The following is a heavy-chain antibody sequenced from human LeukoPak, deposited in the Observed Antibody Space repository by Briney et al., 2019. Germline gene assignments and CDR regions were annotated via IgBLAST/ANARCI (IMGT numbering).Heavy chain of an antibody. V-gene: IGHV3-30-3*01. D-gene: IGHD2-2*01. CDR2: ISYDGSNK. J-gene: IGHJ4*02. Sequence: GRSLRLSCAASGFTFSTYAFHWVRQAPGKGLEWVAVISYDGSNKYYADSVKGRFTISRDNSKNTLYLQMNSLRTEDTAVYYCAREVWRDIVIPAAPDYWGQGTLVTVSS. CDR1: GFTFSTYA. CDR3: AREVWRDIVIPAAPDY.